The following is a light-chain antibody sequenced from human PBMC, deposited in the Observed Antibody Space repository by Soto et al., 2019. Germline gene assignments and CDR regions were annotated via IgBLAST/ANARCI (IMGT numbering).Light chain of an antibody. CDR3: QKYNGAPWT. J-gene: IGKJ1*01. CDR2: VAS. V-gene: IGKV1-27*01. CDR1: QGISNC. Sequence: DIEMTQSPSSLSASVGDRVTITCRASQGISNCLAWYQQQPGKVPKLLIYVASTLQSGVPSRFSGRGSGTDFTLTISSLQPEDVATYYCQKYNGAPWTFGQGTKVEIK.